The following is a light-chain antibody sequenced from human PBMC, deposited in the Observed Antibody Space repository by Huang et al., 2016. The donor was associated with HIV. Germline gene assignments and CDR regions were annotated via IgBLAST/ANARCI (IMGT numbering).Light chain of an antibody. CDR1: QDISNY. CDR2: DAS. Sequence: DIQMTQSPSSLSASVGDRVTITCQASQDISNYLNWYQQKPGKAPKLLIYDASNLETGVPSRFSGRGSGTDFTFTISSLQPEDIATYYCQQYENLHTFGQGTKLEIK. J-gene: IGKJ2*01. CDR3: QQYENLHT. V-gene: IGKV1-33*01.